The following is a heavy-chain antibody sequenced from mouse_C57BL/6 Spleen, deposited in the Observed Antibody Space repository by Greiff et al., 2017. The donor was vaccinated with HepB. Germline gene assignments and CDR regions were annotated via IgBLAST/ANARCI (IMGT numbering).Heavy chain of an antibody. D-gene: IGHD2-4*01. J-gene: IGHJ4*01. CDR1: GFTFSDYG. V-gene: IGHV5-17*01. Sequence: EVQGVESGGGLVKPGGSLKLSCAASGFTFSDYGMHWVRQAPEKGLEWVAYISSGSSTIYYADTVKGRFTISRDNAKNTLFLQMTSLSSEDTAMYYGASKGDYDLYYAMDYRGQGTSVTVSS. CDR2: ISSGSSTI. CDR3: ASKGDYDLYYAMDY.